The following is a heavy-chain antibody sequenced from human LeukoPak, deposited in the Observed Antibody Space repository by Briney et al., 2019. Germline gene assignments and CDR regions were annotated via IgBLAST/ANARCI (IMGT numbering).Heavy chain of an antibody. CDR1: GFTFSSYG. Sequence: PGRSLRLSCAASGFTFSSYGMHWVRQAPGKGLEWVAAIWYDGSNKYYADSVKGRFTISRDNYKNTLYLQMNSLRAEDTAVYYCARGRGTFRYYFDYWGQGTLVTVSS. D-gene: IGHD3-16*01. CDR2: IWYDGSNK. CDR3: ARGRGTFRYYFDY. J-gene: IGHJ4*02. V-gene: IGHV3-33*01.